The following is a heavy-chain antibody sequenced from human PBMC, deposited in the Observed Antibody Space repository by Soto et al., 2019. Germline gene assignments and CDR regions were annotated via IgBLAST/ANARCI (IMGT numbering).Heavy chain of an antibody. CDR1: GYTFTGYY. V-gene: IGHV1-2*02. J-gene: IGHJ6*02. CDR2: INPNSGGT. D-gene: IGHD6-19*01. Sequence: ASVKVSCKASGYTFTGYYMHWVRQAPGQGLEWMGWINPNSGGTNYAQKFQGRVTMTRDTSISTAYMELSRLRSDDTAVYYCARERVIEQWLPGCYYYGMDVWGQGTTVTVSS. CDR3: ARERVIEQWLPGCYYYGMDV.